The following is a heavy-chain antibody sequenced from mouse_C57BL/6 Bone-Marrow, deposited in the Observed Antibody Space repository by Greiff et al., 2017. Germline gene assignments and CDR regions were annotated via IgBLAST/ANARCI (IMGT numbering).Heavy chain of an antibody. CDR2: IDPNSGGT. CDR1: GYTFTSSW. D-gene: IGHD1-1*01. CDR3: ARRLFITTVSYWYFDV. J-gene: IGHJ1*03. Sequence: VQLQQPGAELVKPGASVKLSCKASGYTFTSSWMHWVKQRPGRGLEWIGRIDPNSGGTKYNEKFKSKATLTVDKPSSTAYMQLSSLTSEDSAVYYCARRLFITTVSYWYFDVWGTGTTVTVSS. V-gene: IGHV1-72*01.